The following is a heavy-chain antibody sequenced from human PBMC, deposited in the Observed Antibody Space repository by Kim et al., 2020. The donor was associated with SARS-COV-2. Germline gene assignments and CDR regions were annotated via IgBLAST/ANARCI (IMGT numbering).Heavy chain of an antibody. CDR3: AKDPESAIVYYYYMDV. V-gene: IGHV3-30*18. J-gene: IGHJ6*03. CDR1: GFTFSSYG. CDR2: ISYDGSNK. Sequence: GGSLRLSCAASGFTFSSYGMHWVRQAPGKGLEWVAVISYDGSNKYYADSVKGRFTISRDNSKNTLYLQMNNLRTEDTAVYYCAKDPESAIVYYYYMDVWGKGTTDTVSS. D-gene: IGHD2-2*02.